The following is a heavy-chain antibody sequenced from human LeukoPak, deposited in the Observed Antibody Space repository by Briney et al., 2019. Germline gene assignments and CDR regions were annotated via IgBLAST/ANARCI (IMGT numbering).Heavy chain of an antibody. Sequence: ASVKVSCKASGYTFTSYYMHWVRQAPGQGLEWMGIINPSGGGTTYAQKFQGRVTMTRDTSTSTVYMELSSLRSEDTAVYYCARADGIRGISWAPFDYWDQGTLVTVSS. D-gene: IGHD4-23*01. CDR3: ARADGIRGISWAPFDY. CDR1: GYTFTSYY. CDR2: INPSGGGT. V-gene: IGHV1-46*01. J-gene: IGHJ4*02.